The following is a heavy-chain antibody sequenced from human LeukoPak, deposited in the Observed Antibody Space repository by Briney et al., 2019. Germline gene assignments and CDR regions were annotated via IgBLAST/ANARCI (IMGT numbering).Heavy chain of an antibody. CDR1: GGSISSSSYY. Sequence: SETLSLPSTVSGGSISSSSYYWGWIRPPPGKGLEWIGSIYYSGSTYYNPSLKSRVTISVDTSKNQFSLKLSSVTAADTAVYYCARDPRRNMIVVALDYWGQGTLVTVSS. J-gene: IGHJ4*02. V-gene: IGHV4-39*07. CDR3: ARDPRRNMIVVALDY. CDR2: IYYSGST. D-gene: IGHD3-22*01.